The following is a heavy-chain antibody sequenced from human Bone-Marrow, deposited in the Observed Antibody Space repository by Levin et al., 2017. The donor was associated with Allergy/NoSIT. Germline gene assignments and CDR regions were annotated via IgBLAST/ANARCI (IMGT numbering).Heavy chain of an antibody. D-gene: IGHD6-19*01. J-gene: IGHJ6*02. CDR3: ARIYVAGYYYYYGMDV. V-gene: IGHV1-18*01. CDR2: ISAYNGNT. CDR1: GYTFTSYG. Sequence: GESLKISCKASGYTFTSYGISWVRQAPGQGLEWMGWISAYNGNTNYAQKLQGRVTMTTDTSTSTAYMELRSLRSDDTAVYYCARIYVAGYYYYYGMDVWGQGTTVTVSS.